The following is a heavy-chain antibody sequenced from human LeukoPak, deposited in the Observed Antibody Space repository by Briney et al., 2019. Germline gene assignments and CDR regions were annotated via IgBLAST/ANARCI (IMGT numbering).Heavy chain of an antibody. J-gene: IGHJ3*02. CDR2: ISGSGGST. D-gene: IGHD6-13*01. CDR3: TKSYSITWSDAFDI. V-gene: IGHV3-23*01. CDR1: GFTFISFA. Sequence: GGSLRLSCAASGFTFISFAVTWVRRAPGKGLEWVSAISGSGGSTYYADSVKGRFTISRVKSKNTIFRQMSSRGAEETALYYCTKSYSITWSDAFDIWGQGTMVTVSS.